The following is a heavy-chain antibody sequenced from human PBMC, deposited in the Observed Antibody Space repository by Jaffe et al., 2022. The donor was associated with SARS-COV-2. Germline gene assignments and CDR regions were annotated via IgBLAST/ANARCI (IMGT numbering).Heavy chain of an antibody. CDR2: IYTSGST. V-gene: IGHV4-61*02. CDR1: GGSISSGSYY. CDR3: ARAPNGDLDLDGWFDP. J-gene: IGHJ5*02. D-gene: IGHD4-17*01. Sequence: QVQLQESGPGLVKPSQTLSLTCTVSGGSISSGSYYWSWIRQPAGKGLEWIGRIYTSGSTNYNPSLKSRVTISVDTSKNQFSLKLSSVTAADTAVYYCARAPNGDLDLDGWFDPWGQGTLVTVSS.